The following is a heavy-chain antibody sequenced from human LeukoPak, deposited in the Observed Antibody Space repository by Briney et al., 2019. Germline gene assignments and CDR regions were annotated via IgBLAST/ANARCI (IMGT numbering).Heavy chain of an antibody. V-gene: IGHV3-30*02. Sequence: GGSLTLSCAPSGFTFSRYGMHWARHAPGKGLEWVAYIQNEGSNEQHGDSEKGRFSLYRDSSKNILYLQMNCLRAEDTAVYYCAKDRCSNGIGCYYYYLDVWGKGTTVTISS. D-gene: IGHD2-8*01. CDR3: AKDRCSNGIGCYYYYLDV. CDR2: IQNEGSNE. J-gene: IGHJ6*03. CDR1: GFTFSRYG.